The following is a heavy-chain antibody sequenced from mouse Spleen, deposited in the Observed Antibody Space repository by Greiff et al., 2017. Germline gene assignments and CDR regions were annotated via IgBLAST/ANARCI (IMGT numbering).Heavy chain of an antibody. CDR3: ARKELGRLYFDY. D-gene: IGHD4-1*01. CDR2: INPNNGGT. J-gene: IGHJ2*01. Sequence: EVQLVESGPELVKPGASVKIPCKASGYTFTDYNMDWVKQSHGKSLEWIGDINPNNGGTIYNQKFKGKATLTVDKSSSTAYMELRSLTSEDTAVYYCARKELGRLYFDYWGQGTTLTVSS. V-gene: IGHV1-18*01. CDR1: GYTFTDYN.